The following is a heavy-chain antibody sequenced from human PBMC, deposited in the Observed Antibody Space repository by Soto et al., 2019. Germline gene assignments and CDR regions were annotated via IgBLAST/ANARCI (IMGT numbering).Heavy chain of an antibody. CDR3: AKDDTVWSLDS. J-gene: IGHJ4*02. V-gene: IGHV3-23*01. Sequence: GGSLRLSCAASGFTFNSYFMRWVRQALGKGLEGVAGISGSGRDTYYADSVKGRFTMSRDNSKNTLYLQMNSLRAEDTAVYYCAKDDTVWSLDSWGQGTLVTVSS. CDR1: GFTFNSYF. CDR2: ISGSGRDT. D-gene: IGHD2-21*01.